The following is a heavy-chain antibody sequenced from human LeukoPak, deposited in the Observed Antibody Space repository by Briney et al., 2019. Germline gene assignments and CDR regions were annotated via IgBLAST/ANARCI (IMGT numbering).Heavy chain of an antibody. J-gene: IGHJ6*02. Sequence: ASVKVSCKASGYRFTGYYLHWVRQAPGQGLEWMGWINTNTGNPTYAQGFTGRFVFSLDTSVSTAYLQISSLKAEDTAVYYCALGYCSSTSCLGVYYGMDVWGQGTTVTVSS. V-gene: IGHV7-4-1*02. CDR1: GYRFTGYY. CDR3: ALGYCSSTSCLGVYYGMDV. CDR2: INTNTGNP. D-gene: IGHD2-2*01.